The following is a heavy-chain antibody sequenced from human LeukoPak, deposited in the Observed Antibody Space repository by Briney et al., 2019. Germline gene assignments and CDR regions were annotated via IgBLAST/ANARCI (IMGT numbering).Heavy chain of an antibody. V-gene: IGHV3-74*01. J-gene: IGHJ4*02. CDR1: GFTFNIYA. CDR3: ARSITGWPYFDY. Sequence: PGGSLRLSCAASGFTFNIYAMHWVRQAPGKGLVWVSRINNDGSSKTYADFVKGQFTISRDNAENTLYLQMNSLRVEDTAVFYCARSITGWPYFDYWGQGALVTVSS. D-gene: IGHD1-20*01. CDR2: INNDGSSK.